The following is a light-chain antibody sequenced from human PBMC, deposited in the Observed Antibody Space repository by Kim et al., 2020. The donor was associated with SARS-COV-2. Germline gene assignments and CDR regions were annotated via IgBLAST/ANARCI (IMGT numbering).Light chain of an antibody. CDR1: KLGDKY. Sequence: VYVSPGQTTSITCSGDKLGDKYLSWYQHKPGQSPVLVIFEGRKRPSGIPERFSGTNSGNTATLTISGTQAMDEADYYCQAWDSSVIFGGGTQLTVL. V-gene: IGLV3-1*01. CDR3: QAWDSSVI. J-gene: IGLJ2*01. CDR2: EGR.